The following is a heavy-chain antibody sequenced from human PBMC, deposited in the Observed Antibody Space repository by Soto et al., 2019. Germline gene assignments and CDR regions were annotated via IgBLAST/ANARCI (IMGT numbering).Heavy chain of an antibody. CDR1: GFTFSDHY. CDR2: MSGSGSSE. D-gene: IGHD3-9*01. Sequence: GGSLRLSCAASGFTFSDHYMAWIRQAPGKGLEIVAHMSGSGSSEDYGDSVKGRFTISRDNAKNSLYLQMNSLRDEDTAVYYCARDLGTRYLDRLAVGGTRLDYWGQGTLVTVSS. J-gene: IGHJ4*02. V-gene: IGHV3-11*04. CDR3: ARDLGTRYLDRLAVGGTRLDY.